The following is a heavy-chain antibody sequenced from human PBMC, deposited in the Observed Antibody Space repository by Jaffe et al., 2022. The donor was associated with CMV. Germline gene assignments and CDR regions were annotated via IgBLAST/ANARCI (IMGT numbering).Heavy chain of an antibody. CDR2: INPNSGGT. Sequence: QVQLVQSGAEVKKPGASVKVSCKASGYTFTGYYMHWVRQAPGQGLEWMGWINPNSGGTNYAQKFQGWVTMTRDTSISTAYMELSRLRSDDTAVYYCARDGLFFTGIAVAGTTAGGYMDVWGKGTTVTVSS. CDR1: GYTFTGYY. D-gene: IGHD6-19*01. V-gene: IGHV1-2*04. CDR3: ARDGLFFTGIAVAGTTAGGYMDV. J-gene: IGHJ6*03.